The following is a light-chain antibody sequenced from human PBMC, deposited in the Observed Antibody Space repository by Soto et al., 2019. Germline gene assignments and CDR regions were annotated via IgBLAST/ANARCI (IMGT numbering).Light chain of an antibody. V-gene: IGKV3-20*01. CDR1: QTISSSY. CDR3: QQYGSSPLT. CDR2: GAF. J-gene: IGKJ4*01. Sequence: EFVLTQSPGTLSLSPGERATLSCRASQTISSSYLAWYQQKPGQAPRLLIDGAFTRAAGIPARFSGSGSGTDFTLTISRLQPEDFAVYYCQQYGSSPLTFGRGTQVE.